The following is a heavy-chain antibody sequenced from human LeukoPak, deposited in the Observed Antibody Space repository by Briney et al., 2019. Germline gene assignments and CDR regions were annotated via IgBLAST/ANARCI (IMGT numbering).Heavy chain of an antibody. D-gene: IGHD5-12*01. CDR1: GGSFSGYY. Sequence: SETLSLTCAVYGGSFSGYYWSWIRQPPGKGLEWIGEINHSGRTNYNPSLKSRVTISVDTSKNQFSLKLSSVTAADTAVYYCARERRQRGYSGYDPHTYYFDYWGQGTLVTVSS. J-gene: IGHJ4*02. CDR3: ARERRQRGYSGYDPHTYYFDY. CDR2: INHSGRT. V-gene: IGHV4-34*01.